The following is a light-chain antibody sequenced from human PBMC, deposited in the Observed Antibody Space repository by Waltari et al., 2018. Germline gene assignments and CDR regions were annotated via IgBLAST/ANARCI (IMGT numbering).Light chain of an antibody. J-gene: IGLJ3*02. V-gene: IGLV2-14*01. CDR2: DVS. CDR1: SSDVGGYNY. CDR3: NSYTSSSTWV. Sequence: QSALTQPASVSGSPGQSLTNPCTGTSSDVGGYNYFSWYQQHPGKAPKLMIFDVSKRPSGVSNRFSGSKSGSTASLTISGLQAEDEADFYCNSYTSSSTWVFGGGTKLTVL.